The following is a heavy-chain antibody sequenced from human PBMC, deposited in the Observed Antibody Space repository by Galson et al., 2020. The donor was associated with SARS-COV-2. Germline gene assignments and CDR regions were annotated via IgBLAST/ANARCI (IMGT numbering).Heavy chain of an antibody. CDR2: LSYDGRNK. V-gene: IGHV3-30*01. D-gene: IGHD1-1*01. J-gene: IGHJ6*03. Sequence: SLKISCAASGFTVSTYAMHWFRQTPGKGLEWVALLSYDGRNKYYADSVKGRFTISTDNSRNTVYLQMNNLRPEDTAVYYCARDPGSIIPLVMNDMDVWGKGTTVTVTS. CDR3: ARDPGSIIPLVMNDMDV. CDR1: GFTVSTYA.